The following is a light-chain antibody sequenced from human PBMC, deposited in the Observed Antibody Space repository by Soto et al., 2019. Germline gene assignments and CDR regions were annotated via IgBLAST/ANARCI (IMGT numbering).Light chain of an antibody. Sequence: EIGMTQSPATLSVSPGERATLSCRASQRVSSKLAWYQQKPGQGPRLLIYGASTRATGIPARFSGSGYGTEFTLTISSLQSEDFAVYYCQHYSTWLWTFGQGTKVEIK. J-gene: IGKJ1*01. CDR1: QRVSSK. V-gene: IGKV3-15*01. CDR3: QHYSTWLWT. CDR2: GAS.